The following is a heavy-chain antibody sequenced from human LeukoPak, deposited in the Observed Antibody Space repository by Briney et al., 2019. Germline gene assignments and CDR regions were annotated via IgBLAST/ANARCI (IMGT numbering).Heavy chain of an antibody. V-gene: IGHV4-59*01. D-gene: IGHD1-1*01. CDR1: GDSITTSY. CDR2: IYHSGST. J-gene: IGHJ4*02. Sequence: PSETLSLTCTGSGDSITTSYWSWIRQPPEKGLEYIEYIYHSGSTNYNPSLKSRVTISVDTSKNQFSLRLSSVTAADTAVYYCARVRGTSYLEYWGQGTLVTVSS. CDR3: ARVRGTSYLEY.